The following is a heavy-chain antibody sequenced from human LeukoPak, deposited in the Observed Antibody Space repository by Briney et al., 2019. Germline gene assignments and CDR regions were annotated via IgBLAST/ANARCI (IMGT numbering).Heavy chain of an antibody. CDR2: ISSSSRYI. V-gene: IGHV3-21*01. CDR3: ASTLPSDY. J-gene: IGHJ4*02. CDR1: GFTLSSYS. Sequence: GGSLRLSCAASGFTLSSYSMNWVRQAPGKGLEWVSSISSSSRYIFYADSLKGRFTISRDNAKNSLYLQMNSLRAEDTAVYYCASTLPSDYWGQGTLVTVSS.